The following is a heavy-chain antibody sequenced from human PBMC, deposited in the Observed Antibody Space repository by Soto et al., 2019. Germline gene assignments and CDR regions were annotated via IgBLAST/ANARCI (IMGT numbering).Heavy chain of an antibody. V-gene: IGHV1-58*01. CDR3: AASYYDFWSGYTDLTPYDY. J-gene: IGHJ4*02. CDR2: IVVGSGNT. CDR1: GFTFTSSA. D-gene: IGHD3-3*01. Sequence: GASVKVSCKASGFTFTSSAVQWVRQARGQRLEWIGWIVVGSGNTNYAQKFQERVTITRDMSTSTAYMELSSLRSEDTAVYYCAASYYDFWSGYTDLTPYDYWGQGTLVTVSS.